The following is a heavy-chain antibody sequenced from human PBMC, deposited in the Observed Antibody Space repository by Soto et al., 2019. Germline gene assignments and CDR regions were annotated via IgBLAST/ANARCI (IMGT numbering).Heavy chain of an antibody. CDR2: ISAYNGNT. D-gene: IGHD6-13*01. J-gene: IGHJ6*02. CDR1: GYTFTSYG. CDR3: ASDVMGGAAAGTSPHYYYYYGMDV. Sequence: GASVKVSCKASGYTFTSYGISWVRQAPGQGLEWMGWISAYNGNTNYAQKLQGRVTMTTVTSTSTAYMELRSMRSDDTAVYYCASDVMGGAAAGTSPHYYYYYGMDVWGQGPTVTVSS. V-gene: IGHV1-18*04.